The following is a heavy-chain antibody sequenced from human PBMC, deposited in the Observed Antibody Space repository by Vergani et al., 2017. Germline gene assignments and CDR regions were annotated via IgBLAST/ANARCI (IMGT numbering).Heavy chain of an antibody. Sequence: QVQLVQSGAEVKKPGASVKVSCKASGYTFTSYGISWVRQAPGQGLEWMGWISAYNGNTNYAQKLQGRVTMTTDTSTSTAYMELRSLISDDTAVYYCARDREYCSSTSCSKDYFDYWGQGTLVTVSS. CDR2: ISAYNGNT. CDR1: GYTFTSYG. D-gene: IGHD2-2*01. V-gene: IGHV1-18*04. CDR3: ARDREYCSSTSCSKDYFDY. J-gene: IGHJ4*02.